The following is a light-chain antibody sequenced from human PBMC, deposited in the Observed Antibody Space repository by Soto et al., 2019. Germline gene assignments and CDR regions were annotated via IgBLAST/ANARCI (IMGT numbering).Light chain of an antibody. CDR2: DAS. J-gene: IGKJ4*01. CDR1: QSVSSY. CDR3: QQRSNCRSLT. Sequence: EIVLTQSPATLSLSPGERATLSCRASQSVSSYLSWYQQKPGQAPRLLIYDASNRATGIPARFSGSGSGTDFTLTIRSLEPEDFAVYYCQQRSNCRSLTFGGGTKVDI. V-gene: IGKV3-11*01.